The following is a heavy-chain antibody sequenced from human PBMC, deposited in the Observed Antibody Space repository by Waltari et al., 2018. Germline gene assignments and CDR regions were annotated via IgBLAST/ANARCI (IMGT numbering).Heavy chain of an antibody. Sequence: EVQLLESGGGLVQPGGSLRLSCAASGFTFSSYAMSWVRQAPGKGLEWVSAICGSGGSTYYADSVKGRFTISRDNSKNTLYLQMNSLRAEDTAVYYCAKGPNDYGDSHVDYWGQGTLVTVSS. J-gene: IGHJ4*02. CDR1: GFTFSSYA. CDR3: AKGPNDYGDSHVDY. V-gene: IGHV3-23*01. CDR2: ICGSGGST. D-gene: IGHD4-17*01.